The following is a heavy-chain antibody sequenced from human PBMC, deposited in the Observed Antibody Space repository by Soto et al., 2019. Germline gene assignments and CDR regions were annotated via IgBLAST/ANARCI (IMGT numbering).Heavy chain of an antibody. Sequence: ASVKVSCKASGYTFTSYGISWVRQAPGQGLEWMGWISAYNGNTNYAQKLQGRVTMTTDTSTSTAYMELRSLRSDDTAVYYCARAGPIIAAAGPARYWGQGTLVTVSS. CDR2: ISAYNGNT. CDR1: GYTFTSYG. D-gene: IGHD6-13*01. V-gene: IGHV1-18*01. CDR3: ARAGPIIAAAGPARY. J-gene: IGHJ4*02.